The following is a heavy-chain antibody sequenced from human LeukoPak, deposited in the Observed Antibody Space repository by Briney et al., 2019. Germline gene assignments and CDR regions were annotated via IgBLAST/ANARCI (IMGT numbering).Heavy chain of an antibody. Sequence: SETLSLTCAVYGGSFSGYYWSWIRQPRGKGLEWIGEINHSGSTNYNPSLKSRVTISVDTSKNQFSLKLSSVTAADTAVYYCARVPTVGIAVAGTNMDVWGKGTTVTVSS. CDR1: GGSFSGYY. D-gene: IGHD6-19*01. J-gene: IGHJ6*03. V-gene: IGHV4-34*01. CDR2: INHSGST. CDR3: ARVPTVGIAVAGTNMDV.